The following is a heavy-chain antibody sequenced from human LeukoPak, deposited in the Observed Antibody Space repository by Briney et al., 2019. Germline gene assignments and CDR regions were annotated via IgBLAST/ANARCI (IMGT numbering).Heavy chain of an antibody. D-gene: IGHD3-22*01. J-gene: IGHJ3*02. CDR2: IDWDDDK. CDR3: ARNPTYYYDSSGYFGAFDI. CDR1: GDSVSRSDSY. Sequence: TLSLTCTIFGDSVSRSDSYWDWIRQPPGKALEWLARIDWDDDKYYSTSLKTRLTISKDTSKNQVVLTMTNMDPVDTATYYCARNPTYYYDSSGYFGAFDIWGQGTMVTVSS. V-gene: IGHV2-70*11.